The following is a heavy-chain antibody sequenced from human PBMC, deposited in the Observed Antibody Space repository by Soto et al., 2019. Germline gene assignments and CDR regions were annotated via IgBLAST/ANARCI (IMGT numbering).Heavy chain of an antibody. V-gene: IGHV3-74*01. CDR3: NRGTRPISLGTGAV. J-gene: IGHJ4*02. Sequence: PGGSLRLSCVASGFVFEVYWMHWVRQVPGKGLEWVSRISGDGARTDYADSVRGRFTISRDNANNALYLQMNALRGEDTAVYFCNRGTRPISLGTGAVWGRGALVTVSS. CDR2: ISGDGART. D-gene: IGHD3-10*01. CDR1: GFVFEVYW.